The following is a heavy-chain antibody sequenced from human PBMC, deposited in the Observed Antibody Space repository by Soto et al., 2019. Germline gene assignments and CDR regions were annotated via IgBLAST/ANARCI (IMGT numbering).Heavy chain of an antibody. Sequence: QVQLVESGGGVVQPGRSLRLSCAASGFTFSTYKMHWVRQAPGKGLEWVAVISDDGSNNYYADSVKGRFSISRDNSKNTLYLQMKSLRPEDTAVYYCERAAPGPDYWGQGTLVTVSS. CDR3: ERAAPGPDY. CDR2: ISDDGSNN. J-gene: IGHJ4*02. CDR1: GFTFSTYK. D-gene: IGHD3-10*01. V-gene: IGHV3-30-3*01.